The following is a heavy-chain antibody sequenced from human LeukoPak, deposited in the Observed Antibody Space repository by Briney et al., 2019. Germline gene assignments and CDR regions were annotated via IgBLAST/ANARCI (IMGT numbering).Heavy chain of an antibody. CDR1: GGTFSSYA. CDR3: ARGVVVVTGENHYYYYMDV. J-gene: IGHJ6*03. D-gene: IGHD2-2*01. V-gene: IGHV1-69*13. Sequence: GASVKVSCKASGGTFSSYAISWVRQAPGQGLEWMGGIIPIFGTANYAQKFQGRVTITADESTSTAYMELSSLRSEDTAVYYCARGVVVVTGENHYYYYMDVWGKGTTVTVSS. CDR2: IIPIFGTA.